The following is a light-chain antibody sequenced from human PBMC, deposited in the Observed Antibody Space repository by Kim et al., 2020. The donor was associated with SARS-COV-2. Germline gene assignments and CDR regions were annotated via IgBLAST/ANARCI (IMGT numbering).Light chain of an antibody. V-gene: IGLV3-1*01. CDR3: QAWDSNTGV. Sequence: SYELTQPPSVSVSPGQTASITCSGDKLGDKYACWYQQKSCQSPVLVIYQDTKRPSGIPERFSGSNSGNTVTLTISGTQAMDEADYYCQAWDSNTGVFGGGTQLTVL. CDR1: KLGDKY. J-gene: IGLJ2*01. CDR2: QDT.